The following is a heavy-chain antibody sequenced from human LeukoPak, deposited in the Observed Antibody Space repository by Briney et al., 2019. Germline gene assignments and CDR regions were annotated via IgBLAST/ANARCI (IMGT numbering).Heavy chain of an antibody. CDR3: ARGRGRTRAFMRGRSFDY. Sequence: SETLSLTCAVYGGPFSGYYWSWIRQPPGKGLEWIGEINHSGSTNYNPSLKSRVTISVDTSKNQFSLKLGSVTAADTAVYYCARGRGRTRAFMRGRSFDYWGQGTLVTVSS. J-gene: IGHJ4*02. V-gene: IGHV4-34*01. CDR1: GGPFSGYY. CDR2: INHSGST. D-gene: IGHD3-16*01.